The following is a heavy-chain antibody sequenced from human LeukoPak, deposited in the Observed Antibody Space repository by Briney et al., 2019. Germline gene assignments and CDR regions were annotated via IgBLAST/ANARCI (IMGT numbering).Heavy chain of an antibody. Sequence: GESLKISCKGSGYRFTSYWIGWVRQMPGKGLEWMGIIYPGDSDTRYSPSFQGQVTISADKSISTAYLQWSSLKASDTAMSYCARLWATQDYSFNYWGQGTLLTVSS. CDR2: IYPGDSDT. J-gene: IGHJ4*02. CDR1: GYRFTSYW. CDR3: ARLWATQDYSFNY. D-gene: IGHD2-15*01. V-gene: IGHV5-51*01.